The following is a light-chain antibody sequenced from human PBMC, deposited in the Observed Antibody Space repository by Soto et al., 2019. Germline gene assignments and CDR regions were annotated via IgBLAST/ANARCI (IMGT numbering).Light chain of an antibody. Sequence: EIVLTQSPGTLSLSPGERATLSCRASQSVSSSYLAWYQQKPGQAPRLLIYGASSRATGIPDRFSGSGSGTDFTLTISRLAPEDFAVYYCQQYGSSPPWTFGQGTKVESK. CDR1: QSVSSSY. V-gene: IGKV3-20*01. J-gene: IGKJ1*01. CDR3: QQYGSSPPWT. CDR2: GAS.